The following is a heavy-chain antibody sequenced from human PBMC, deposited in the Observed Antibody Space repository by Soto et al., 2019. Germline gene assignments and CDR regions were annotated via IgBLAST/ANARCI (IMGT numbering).Heavy chain of an antibody. CDR2: VFPGGSDT. J-gene: IGHJ4*02. CDR3: ARLFASAHFDY. V-gene: IGHV5-51*01. CDR1: GYSVTSHW. Sequence: GESVKSSCKGSGYSVTSHWIGWVRQVPGKGLEWMGIVFPGGSDTRYSPSFQGQVTISVDKSISTAYLQWSSLKTSDTAIYYCARLFASAHFDYWGQGTLVTVSS. D-gene: IGHD6-13*01.